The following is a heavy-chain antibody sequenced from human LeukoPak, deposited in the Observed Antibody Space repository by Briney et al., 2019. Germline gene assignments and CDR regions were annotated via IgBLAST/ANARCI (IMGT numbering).Heavy chain of an antibody. V-gene: IGHV3-53*01. D-gene: IGHD3-10*01. CDR3: ARSAPYYYGSGTGGRSKYYFDY. CDR1: GFTVSSNY. Sequence: GGSLRLSCAVSGFTVSSNYMGWVRRALGKGLEWVSVIYSGGSTYYADSVKGRFTISRDDSKNTLYLQMNSLRAEDTAVYYCARSAPYYYGSGTGGRSKYYFDYWGQGTLVTVSS. J-gene: IGHJ4*02. CDR2: IYSGGST.